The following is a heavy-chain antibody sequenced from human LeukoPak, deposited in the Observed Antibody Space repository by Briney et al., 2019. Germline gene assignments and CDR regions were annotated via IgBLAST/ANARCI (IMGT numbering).Heavy chain of an antibody. CDR2: IYYSGGT. CDR3: ARGPVTTGYFDY. CDR1: GASITTYY. Sequence: PSETLSLTCTVSGASITTYYCSWIRQPPGKGLEWIGYIYYSGGTNYHPSLKSRATISVDTSKNQFSLKLSSVTAADTAIYFCARGPVTTGYFDYWGQGTLVTVSS. D-gene: IGHD4-17*01. V-gene: IGHV4-59*01. J-gene: IGHJ4*02.